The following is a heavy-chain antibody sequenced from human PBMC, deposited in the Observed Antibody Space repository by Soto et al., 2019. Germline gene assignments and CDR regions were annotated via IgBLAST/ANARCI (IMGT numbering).Heavy chain of an antibody. CDR2: ISYDGSNK. Sequence: GGSLRLSCAASGFTFSSYGMHWVRQAPGKGLEWVAVISYDGSNKYYADSVKGRFTISRDNSKNTLYLQMNSLRAEDTAVYYCAKDALLTGITLYYYYGMDVWGQGTTVTVSS. V-gene: IGHV3-30*18. D-gene: IGHD1-7*01. CDR3: AKDALLTGITLYYYYGMDV. J-gene: IGHJ6*02. CDR1: GFTFSSYG.